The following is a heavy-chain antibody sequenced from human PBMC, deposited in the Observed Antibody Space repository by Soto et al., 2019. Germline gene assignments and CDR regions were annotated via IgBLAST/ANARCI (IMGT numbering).Heavy chain of an antibody. CDR1: GFTFSSYA. D-gene: IGHD5-18*01. Sequence: GGSLRLSCAASGFTFSSYAMHWVRQAPGKGLEWVAVISYDGSNKYCADSVKGRFTISRDNSKNTLYLQMNSLRAEDTAVYYCARAATDTAMVDYYYYGMDVWGQGTTVTVSS. J-gene: IGHJ6*02. CDR3: ARAATDTAMVDYYYYGMDV. V-gene: IGHV3-30-3*01. CDR2: ISYDGSNK.